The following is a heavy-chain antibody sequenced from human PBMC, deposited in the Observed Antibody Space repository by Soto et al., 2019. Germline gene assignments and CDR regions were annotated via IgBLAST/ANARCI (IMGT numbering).Heavy chain of an antibody. CDR2: ISGYNGNT. CDR1: GYTFTSYG. Sequence: QVQLVQSGAEVKKPGASVKVSCKASGYTFTSYGITWLRQAPGQGLEWMGWISGYNGNTNSVQKFQGRVTVTTDTSTSTAYMELRSLRSDDKAVYYFARDARERGNYFDYWGQGTLVTVSS. D-gene: IGHD2-15*01. CDR3: ARDARERGNYFDY. V-gene: IGHV1-18*01. J-gene: IGHJ4*02.